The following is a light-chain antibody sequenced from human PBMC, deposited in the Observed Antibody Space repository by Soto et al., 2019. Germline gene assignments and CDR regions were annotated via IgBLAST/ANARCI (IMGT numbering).Light chain of an antibody. CDR2: YAS. Sequence: DIPMTQSPSSLSASVGDRVTITCQASQDITNYLNWYQQKPGKAPKLLIYYASNLETGVPSRFSGSGSGTHFTFSISSLQPEDTATYYCLQYDNLYTFGRGTRLEIK. V-gene: IGKV1-33*01. CDR1: QDITNY. J-gene: IGKJ2*01. CDR3: LQYDNLYT.